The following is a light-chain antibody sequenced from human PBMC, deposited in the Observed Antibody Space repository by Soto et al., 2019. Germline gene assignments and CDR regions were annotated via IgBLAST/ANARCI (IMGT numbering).Light chain of an antibody. CDR2: DAS. J-gene: IGKJ3*01. Sequence: ETVMTQSPATLSVSPGERATLSCRASQSVGTNLAWYQQKPGQAPRLLISDASTRATGIPATFSGSGSGTEFTLTISSLQSEDFAVYYCQQYNSWPPTFGLGPKWIS. CDR3: QQYNSWPPT. V-gene: IGKV3-15*01. CDR1: QSVGTN.